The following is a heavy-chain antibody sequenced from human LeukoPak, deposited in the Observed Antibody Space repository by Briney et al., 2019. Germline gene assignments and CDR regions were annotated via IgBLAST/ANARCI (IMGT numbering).Heavy chain of an antibody. CDR3: ARVGYCSGGSCYSRSYYYYGMDV. J-gene: IGHJ6*02. CDR2: IYYSGSN. Sequence: PSETLSLTCTVSGVSVSSYYWSWIRQPPGKGPEWIGYIYYSGSNNYNPSLKSRVTISVDTSKNQFSLKLSSVTAADTAVYYCARVGYCSGGSCYSRSYYYYGMDVWGQGTTVTVSS. CDR1: GVSVSSYY. D-gene: IGHD2-15*01. V-gene: IGHV4-59*02.